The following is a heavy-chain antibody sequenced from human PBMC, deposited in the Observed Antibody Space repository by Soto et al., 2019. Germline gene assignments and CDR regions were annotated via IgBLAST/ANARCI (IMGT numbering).Heavy chain of an antibody. CDR1: GVSISSSNYY. CDR3: ARSEYATGDY. Sequence: PSETLSLTCTVSGVSISSSNYYWGWIRQPPGKGLEWIGSIYYSGSSYYTQSLKSRVTIAVDTSKNQFSLKLSSVAAADADLYYCARSEYATGDYWGQGTLVTVSA. J-gene: IGHJ4*02. V-gene: IGHV4-39*01. CDR2: IYYSGSS. D-gene: IGHD2-2*01.